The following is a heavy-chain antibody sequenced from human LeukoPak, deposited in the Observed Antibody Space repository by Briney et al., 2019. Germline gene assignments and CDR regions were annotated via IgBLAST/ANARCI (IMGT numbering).Heavy chain of an antibody. V-gene: IGHV3-9*01. J-gene: IGHJ5*02. CDR2: ISWNSGSI. CDR3: AKDMYYDILGSFDP. Sequence: PGRSLRLSCAASGFTFDDYAMHWVRQAPGKGLEWVSGISWNSGSIGYADSVKGRFTISRDNAKNSLYLQMNSLRAEDTALYYCAKDMYYDILGSFDPWGQGTLVTVSS. CDR1: GFTFDDYA. D-gene: IGHD3-9*01.